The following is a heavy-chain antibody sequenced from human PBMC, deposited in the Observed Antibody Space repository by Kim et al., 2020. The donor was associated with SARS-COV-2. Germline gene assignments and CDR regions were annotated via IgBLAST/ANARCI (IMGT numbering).Heavy chain of an antibody. Sequence: GGSLRLSCAASGFTFSSYGMHWVRQAPGKGLEWVAVISYDGSNKYYADSVKGRFTISRDNSKNTLYLQMNSLRAEDTAVYYCARDSKAVAASPYYYYYYGMDVWGQGTTVTVSS. CDR1: GFTFSSYG. CDR2: ISYDGSNK. V-gene: IGHV3-33*05. D-gene: IGHD6-19*01. CDR3: ARDSKAVAASPYYYYYYGMDV. J-gene: IGHJ6*02.